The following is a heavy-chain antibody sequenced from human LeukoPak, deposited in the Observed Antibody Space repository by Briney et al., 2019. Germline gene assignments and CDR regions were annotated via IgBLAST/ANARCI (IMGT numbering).Heavy chain of an antibody. CDR2: ISDGGSIT. J-gene: IGHJ4*02. CDR3: AKSRGSGSKMARGVNFDY. CDR1: GFTFSHYG. V-gene: IGHV3-23*01. D-gene: IGHD3-10*01. Sequence: PGGSLRLSCEASGFTFSHYGMSWVRQAPGKGLEWVSTISDGGSITYYADSEKGRFTISRDNSKNTLFLQMNSLRAEDTAVYYCAKSRGSGSKMARGVNFDYWGQGTLVTVSS.